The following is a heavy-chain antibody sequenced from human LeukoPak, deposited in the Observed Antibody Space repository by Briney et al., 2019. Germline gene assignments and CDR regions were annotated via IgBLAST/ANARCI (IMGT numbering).Heavy chain of an antibody. CDR1: GFTFSSYS. CDR3: ARDLFAYGDYPSGY. V-gene: IGHV3-48*04. J-gene: IGHJ4*02. D-gene: IGHD4-17*01. CDR2: ISSSSSTI. Sequence: QTGGSLRLSCAASGFTFSSYSMNWVRQAPGKGLEWVSYISSSSSTIYYADSVKGRFTISRDNAKNSLYLQMNSLRAEDTAVYYGARDLFAYGDYPSGYWGQGTLVTVSS.